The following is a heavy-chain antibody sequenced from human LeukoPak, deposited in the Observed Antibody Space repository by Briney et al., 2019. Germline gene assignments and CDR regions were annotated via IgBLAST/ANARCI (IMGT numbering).Heavy chain of an antibody. Sequence: PGGSLRLSCAASGFSFSSYAMSWVRQAPGKGLEWVSSISGSGDNTYYAESVKGRFTISRDNSKNTLFLQMNSLRAEDTAVFYCAKRSGYTTGWFFGFWDQGTLVTVSS. V-gene: IGHV3-23*01. J-gene: IGHJ4*02. CDR2: ISGSGDNT. CDR1: GFSFSSYA. CDR3: AKRSGYTTGWFFGF. D-gene: IGHD6-19*01.